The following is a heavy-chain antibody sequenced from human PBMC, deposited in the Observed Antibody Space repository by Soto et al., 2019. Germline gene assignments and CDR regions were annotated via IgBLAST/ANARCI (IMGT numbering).Heavy chain of an antibody. CDR1: GFTFSSYG. Sequence: QVQLGESGGGGVQPGGALRISCAASGFTFSSYGMHWVRQAPGKGVGWVAVISYDGSNKYYADSVKGRFTISRDNYKNTLYLQMNSLRAEDTAVYYCAKTGEYDDSSGYHYWYFDLWGRGTLVTVSS. CDR3: AKTGEYDDSSGYHYWYFDL. D-gene: IGHD3-22*01. CDR2: ISYDGSNK. V-gene: IGHV3-30*18. J-gene: IGHJ2*01.